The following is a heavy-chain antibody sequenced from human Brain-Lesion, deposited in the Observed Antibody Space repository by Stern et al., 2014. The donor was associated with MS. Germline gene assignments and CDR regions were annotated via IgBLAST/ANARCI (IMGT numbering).Heavy chain of an antibody. CDR1: GGSLSSSTYY. CDR2: IYYSGFT. J-gene: IGHJ4*02. CDR3: ARHDSVPRPSQLYSARDRGPGYFDY. Sequence: QVQLGQSGPGLVKPSETLSLTCTVSGGSLSSSTYYWAWIRQPPGKGLEWIGNIYYSGFTYYHPSLKSRVPISVDMSKNQFSLKLSSVTAADTAIYYCARHDSVPRPSQLYSARDRGPGYFDYWGQGTLVTVSS. D-gene: IGHD1-26*01. V-gene: IGHV4-39*01.